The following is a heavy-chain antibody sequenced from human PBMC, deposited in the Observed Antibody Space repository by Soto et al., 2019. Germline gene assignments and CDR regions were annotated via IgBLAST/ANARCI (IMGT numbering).Heavy chain of an antibody. J-gene: IGHJ5*02. V-gene: IGHV3-33*01. CDR1: GFTFSSYG. D-gene: IGHD2-2*01. CDR2: IWYDGSNK. Sequence: GGSLRLSCAASGFTFSSYGMHWVRQAPGKGLEWVAVIWYDGSNKYYADSVKGRFTISRDNSKKTLYLQMNSLRAEDTAVYYCAREDCSSTSCYENWFDPWGQGTLVTVSS. CDR3: AREDCSSTSCYENWFDP.